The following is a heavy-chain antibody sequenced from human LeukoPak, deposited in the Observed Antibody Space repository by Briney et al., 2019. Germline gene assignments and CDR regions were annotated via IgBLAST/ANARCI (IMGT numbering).Heavy chain of an antibody. V-gene: IGHV1-8*01. CDR3: AARGAGDDVGDY. CDR1: GYTFTSYD. Sequence: ASVKVSCKASGYTFTSYDINWVRQATGQGLEWMGWMNPNSGNTGYAQKFQGRVTMTRNTSISTAYMELSSLRSEDTAVYCCAARGAGDDVGDYWGQGTLVTVSS. D-gene: IGHD3-10*01. CDR2: MNPNSGNT. J-gene: IGHJ4*02.